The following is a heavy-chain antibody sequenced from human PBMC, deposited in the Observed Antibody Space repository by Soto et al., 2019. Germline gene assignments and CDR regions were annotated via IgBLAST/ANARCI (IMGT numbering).Heavy chain of an antibody. Sequence: GGSLRLSCAASGFTFSSYAMSWVRQAPGKGLEWVSAISGSGGSTNYADSVKGRFTISRDNSKNTLYLQMNSLGAEDTSVYYCAKVDLVTSPFDYWGQGTLVTVSS. J-gene: IGHJ4*02. CDR1: GFTFSSYA. D-gene: IGHD5-18*01. CDR2: ISGSGGST. V-gene: IGHV3-23*01. CDR3: AKVDLVTSPFDY.